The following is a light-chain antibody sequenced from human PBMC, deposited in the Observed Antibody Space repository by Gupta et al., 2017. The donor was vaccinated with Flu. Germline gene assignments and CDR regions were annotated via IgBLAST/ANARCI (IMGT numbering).Light chain of an antibody. CDR1: SSDVGSYNR. CDR2: EGT. V-gene: IGLV2-23*01. Sequence: QPALTHPASVSGSPGQSITISCNGTSSDVGSYNRVSWYQHHPGKAPKLLIYEGTKRPSGVSNRFSGSKSGNTASLTISGLQAEDEADYYCCSSAGSTKWVFGGGTKLTVL. CDR3: CSSAGSTKWV. J-gene: IGLJ3*02.